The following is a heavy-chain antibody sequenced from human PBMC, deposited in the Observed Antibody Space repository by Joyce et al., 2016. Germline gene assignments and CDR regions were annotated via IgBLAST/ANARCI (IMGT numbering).Heavy chain of an antibody. J-gene: IGHJ6*03. CDR2: INNGRTT. CDR1: GGSFSGYY. D-gene: IGHD3-3*01. V-gene: IGHV4-34*01. Sequence: QVQLQQWGAGLVKPSETLSLTCAVYGGSFSGYYWNWIRQAPGKGLEWIGEINNGRTTNYNPSLRSRVIISADTSKNQFSLNLSSVTAADTAVYYCARGYNFWSGYYTDHYYYLDVWGKGTTVTVSS. CDR3: ARGYNFWSGYYTDHYYYLDV.